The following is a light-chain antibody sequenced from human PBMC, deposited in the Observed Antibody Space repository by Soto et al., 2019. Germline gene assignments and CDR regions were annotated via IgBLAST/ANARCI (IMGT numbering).Light chain of an antibody. CDR3: SSYTSSYTLV. CDR1: NSNIGNNF. V-gene: IGLV2-14*01. Sequence: QAVVTQPPSASGTPGQRVTISCSGSNSNIGNNFAYWYQQLPGTAPKLMIYEVSNRPSGLFNRFSGSKSGNTASLTISGLQAEDEADYYCSSYTSSYTLVFGGGTKLTVL. J-gene: IGLJ2*01. CDR2: EVS.